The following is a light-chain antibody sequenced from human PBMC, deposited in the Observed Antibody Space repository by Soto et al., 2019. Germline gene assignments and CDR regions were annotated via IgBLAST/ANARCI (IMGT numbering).Light chain of an antibody. J-gene: IGKJ1*01. Sequence: IPITLKHSTLAASVGDRVPITCLASQSISSWLAWYQQKPGKAPKLLIYDASSLESGVPSRFSGSGSGTEFTLTISSLQPDDFATYYCQQYNSYSWTFGQGGKV. CDR3: QQYNSYSWT. V-gene: IGKV1-5*01. CDR1: QSISSW. CDR2: DAS.